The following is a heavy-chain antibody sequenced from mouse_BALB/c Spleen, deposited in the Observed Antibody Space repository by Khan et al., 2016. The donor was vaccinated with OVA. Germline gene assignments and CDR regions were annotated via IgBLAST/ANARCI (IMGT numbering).Heavy chain of an antibody. CDR2: ISYSGNT. D-gene: IGHD1-1*01. J-gene: IGHJ2*01. V-gene: IGHV3-2*02. CDR3: ARVYGGDFDY. Sequence: DVQLQESGPGLVKPSQSLSLICTVTGYSITSDYAWNWIRQFPGNKLEWMGFISYSGNTNYNPSLKSRISITRDTSKNQFFLQLNSLTTEDTATDYCARVYGGDFDYWGQGTTLTVSS. CDR1: GYSITSDYA.